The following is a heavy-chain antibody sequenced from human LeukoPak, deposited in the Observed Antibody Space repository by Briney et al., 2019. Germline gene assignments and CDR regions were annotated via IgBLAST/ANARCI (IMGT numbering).Heavy chain of an antibody. CDR3: AVGDPFNYYMDL. J-gene: IGHJ6*03. V-gene: IGHV1-69*05. CDR2: LIPLYGAT. Sequence: GASVKVSCKASGGTFSNYAISWVRQAPGQGLEWMGGLIPLYGATNYTQWFQGRITITTDESTTTAYMELSSLRSEDTAVYFCAVGDPFNYYMDLWGKGTTVTVFS. D-gene: IGHD4-17*01. CDR1: GGTFSNYA.